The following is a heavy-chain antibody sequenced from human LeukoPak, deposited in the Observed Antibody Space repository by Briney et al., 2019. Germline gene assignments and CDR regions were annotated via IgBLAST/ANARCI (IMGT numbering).Heavy chain of an antibody. CDR1: GFTFSSYA. Sequence: GGSLRLSCAASGFTFSSYAMHWVRQAPGKGLEWVAVISYDGSNKYYADSVKGRFTISRDNSKNTLYLQMNSLKTEDTAVYYCSTIEDYYDSNGYFFDYWGQGTLVTVST. J-gene: IGHJ4*02. CDR3: STIEDYYDSNGYFFDY. CDR2: ISYDGSNK. D-gene: IGHD3-22*01. V-gene: IGHV3-30*04.